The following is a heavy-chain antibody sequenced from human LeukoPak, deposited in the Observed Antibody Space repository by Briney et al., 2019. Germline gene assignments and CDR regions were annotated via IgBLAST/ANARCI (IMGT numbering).Heavy chain of an antibody. Sequence: ASVKVSCKASGYNFRSYGIGWVRQAPRQGLEWMGWITAGNGNTNYAQKVQGRVTMTTDTSTSTAYMELRSLRSDDTAVYFCARDSARGYSYGYNAFDIWGQGTMVTVSS. CDR1: GYNFRSYG. CDR3: ARDSARGYSYGYNAFDI. D-gene: IGHD5-18*01. J-gene: IGHJ3*02. V-gene: IGHV1-18*01. CDR2: ITAGNGNT.